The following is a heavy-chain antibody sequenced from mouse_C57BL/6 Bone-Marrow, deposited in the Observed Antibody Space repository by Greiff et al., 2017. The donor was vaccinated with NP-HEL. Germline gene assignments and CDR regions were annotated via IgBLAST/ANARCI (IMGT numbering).Heavy chain of an antibody. V-gene: IGHV1-82*01. CDR2: IYPGDGDT. CDR1: GYAFSSSW. D-gene: IGHD2-4*01. CDR3: ARSDDYDGLMDY. J-gene: IGHJ4*01. Sequence: QVQLQQSGPELVKPGASVKISCKASGYAFSSSWMNWVKQRPGKGLEWIGRIYPGDGDTNYNGKFKGKATLTADKSSSTAYMQLSSLTSEDSAVYFCARSDDYDGLMDYWGQGTSVTGSS.